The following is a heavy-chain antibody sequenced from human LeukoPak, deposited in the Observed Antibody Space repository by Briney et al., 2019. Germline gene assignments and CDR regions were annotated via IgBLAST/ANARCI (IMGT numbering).Heavy chain of an antibody. CDR2: IYYSGST. CDR1: GGSISSYY. CDR3: ARVGRGYSYGPFDS. J-gene: IGHJ4*02. D-gene: IGHD5-18*01. V-gene: IGHV4-59*01. Sequence: PSETLSLTCSLSGGSISSYYWSWIRQPPGKGLEWIGYIYYSGSTNYNPSLKSRVTISVDTSKNQFSLKLNSVTAADTAVYYCARVGRGYSYGPFDSWGQGTLVTVSS.